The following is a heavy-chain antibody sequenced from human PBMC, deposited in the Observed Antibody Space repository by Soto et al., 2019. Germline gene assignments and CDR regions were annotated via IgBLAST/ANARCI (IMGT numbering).Heavy chain of an antibody. CDR1: GGSFSGYY. CDR2: INHSGST. J-gene: IGHJ6*02. Sequence: SETLSLTCAVYGGSFSGYYWSWIRQPPGKGLEWIGEINHSGSTNYNPSLKSRVTISVETSKNQFSLKLSSVTAADTAVYYCARGGAAAAGKDVTGFYHYYGMDVWGQGTTVTVSS. V-gene: IGHV4-34*01. CDR3: ARGGAAAAGKDVTGFYHYYGMDV. D-gene: IGHD6-13*01.